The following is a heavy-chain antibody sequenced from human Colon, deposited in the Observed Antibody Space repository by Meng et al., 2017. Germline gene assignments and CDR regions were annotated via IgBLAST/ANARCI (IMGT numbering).Heavy chain of an antibody. V-gene: IGHV4-38-2*02. J-gene: IGHJ5*02. CDR2: IYHSGST. Sequence: GSLRLSCTVSGYSISSGYYWGWIRQPPGKGLEWIGSIYHSGSTYYNPSLKSRVTISVDTSKNQFSLKLSSVTAADTAVYYCARVPVTTFNWFDPWGQGNQVT. CDR3: ARVPVTTFNWFDP. D-gene: IGHD4-17*01. CDR1: GYSISSGYY.